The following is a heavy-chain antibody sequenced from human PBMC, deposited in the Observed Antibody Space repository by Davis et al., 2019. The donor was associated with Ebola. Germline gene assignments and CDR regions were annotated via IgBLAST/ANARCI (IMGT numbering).Heavy chain of an antibody. CDR1: GFTFSSYG. J-gene: IGHJ4*02. V-gene: IGHV3-30*19. CDR3: ARGGKWLVIDY. Sequence: GGSLRLSCAASGFTFSSYGMHWVRQAPGKGLEWVAVISYDGSNKYYADSVKGRFTISRDNSKNTLYLQMNSLRAEDTAVYYCARGGKWLVIDYWGQGTLVTVSS. D-gene: IGHD6-19*01. CDR2: ISYDGSNK.